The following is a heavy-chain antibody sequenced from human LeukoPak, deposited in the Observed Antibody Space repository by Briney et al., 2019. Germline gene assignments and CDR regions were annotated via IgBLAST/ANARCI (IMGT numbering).Heavy chain of an antibody. Sequence: PGGSLRLSCAASGFTFSSYSMNWVRQAPGKGLEWVLSISSRGSYIYYADSVRGRFTISRDNAKNSLYLQMNSLRAEDTAVYYCARDKSEQQLVLPLSAFDIWGQGTMVTVSS. V-gene: IGHV3-21*01. CDR3: ARDKSEQQLVLPLSAFDI. CDR1: GFTFSSYS. CDR2: ISSRGSYI. D-gene: IGHD6-13*01. J-gene: IGHJ3*02.